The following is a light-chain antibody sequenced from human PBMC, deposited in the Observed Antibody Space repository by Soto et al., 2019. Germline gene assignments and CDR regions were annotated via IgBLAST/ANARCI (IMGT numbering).Light chain of an antibody. Sequence: QSVLTQPPSVSGAPGQRVTISCTGSSSNIGAGYDVHWYQQLPGTAPKLLIYGNSNRPSGVPVRFSGSKSGTSASLAITGLQAEDEADYYWQSYDSSLSVVFGGGTKLTVL. V-gene: IGLV1-40*01. J-gene: IGLJ2*01. CDR3: QSYDSSLSVV. CDR1: SSNIGAGYD. CDR2: GNS.